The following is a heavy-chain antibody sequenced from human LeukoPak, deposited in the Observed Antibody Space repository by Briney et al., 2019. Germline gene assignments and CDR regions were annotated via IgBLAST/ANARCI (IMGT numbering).Heavy chain of an antibody. CDR2: INPNSGGT. CDR1: GYTFTGYD. Sequence: ASVKVSCKASGYTFTGYDMHWVRQAPGQGLEWMGWINPNSGGTNYAQKFQGRVTMTRDTSISTAYMELSRLRSDDTAVYYCARVTGIRRGYGLDYWGQGTLVTVSS. D-gene: IGHD3-22*01. V-gene: IGHV1-2*02. J-gene: IGHJ4*02. CDR3: ARVTGIRRGYGLDY.